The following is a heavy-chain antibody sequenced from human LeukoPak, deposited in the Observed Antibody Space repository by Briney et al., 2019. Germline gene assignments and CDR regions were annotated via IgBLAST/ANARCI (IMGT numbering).Heavy chain of an antibody. CDR1: GGSVRSGSYY. D-gene: IGHD3-10*01. CDR2: VYYSGST. V-gene: IGHV4-61*01. Sequence: SETLSLTCSVSGGSVRSGSYYWNWIRQPPGKGLEWIGYVYYSGSTNYNPSLKSRVTISVDTSKSQFSLNLSSVTAADTAVYYCARGPLLWFGEPRRLDYWGQGTLVTVSS. CDR3: ARGPLLWFGEPRRLDY. J-gene: IGHJ4*02.